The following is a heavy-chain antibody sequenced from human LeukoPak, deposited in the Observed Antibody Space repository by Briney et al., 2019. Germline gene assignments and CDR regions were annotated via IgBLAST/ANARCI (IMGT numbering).Heavy chain of an antibody. J-gene: IGHJ4*02. V-gene: IGHV1-2*02. CDR2: INPNSGGT. Sequence: RASVKVSCKASGYTFTGYYMHWVRQAPGQGLEWMGWINPNSGGTNYAQKFQGRVTMTRDTSISTAYMELSRLRSDDTAVYYCARVFVSLALGSGYYDDYWGQGTLVTVSS. CDR3: ARVFVSLALGSGYYDDY. D-gene: IGHD3-22*01. CDR1: GYTFTGYY.